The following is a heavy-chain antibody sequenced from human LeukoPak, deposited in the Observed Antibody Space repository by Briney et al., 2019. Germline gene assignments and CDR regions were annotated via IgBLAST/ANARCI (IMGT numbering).Heavy chain of an antibody. J-gene: IGHJ4*02. CDR2: INPNSGGT. V-gene: IGHV1-2*02. D-gene: IGHD1/OR15-1a*01. CDR3: ARDPINKGKFPSRYFDY. CDR1: GYTFTGYY. Sequence: GASVKVSCKASGYTFTGYYMHWVRQAPGQGLEWMGWINPNSGGTNYAQKFQGRVTMTRDTSISTAYMELSRLRSDDTAVYYCARDPINKGKFPSRYFDYWGQGTLVTVSS.